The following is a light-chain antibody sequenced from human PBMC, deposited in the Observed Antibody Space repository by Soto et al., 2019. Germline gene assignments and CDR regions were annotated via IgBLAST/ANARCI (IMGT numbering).Light chain of an antibody. Sequence: EIELTQSLATLSFCPFVGGGLXKRASQSVSSYLAWYQQKPGQAPRLLIYDASNRATGIPDRFSGSGSGTDFTLAISRLEPGDSAVYFCQQCDTSPWTFGQGTKVDI. CDR2: DAS. V-gene: IGKV3-11*01. CDR1: QSVSSY. J-gene: IGKJ1*01. CDR3: QQCDTSPWT.